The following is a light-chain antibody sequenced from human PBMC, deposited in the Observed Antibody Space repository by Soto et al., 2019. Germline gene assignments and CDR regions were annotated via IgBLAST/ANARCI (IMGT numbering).Light chain of an antibody. CDR1: SGHNTYT. CDR2: LERSGSY. CDR3: ETWDSNTHTV. J-gene: IGLJ7*01. Sequence: QLVLTQSSSASASLGSSVKLTCTLSSGHNTYTIAWHQQQPGKAPRYLMKLERSGSYDKGSGVPDRFSGSSSGADRYLTISNLQSEDEADYYCETWDSNTHTVFGGGTQLTGL. V-gene: IGLV4-60*03.